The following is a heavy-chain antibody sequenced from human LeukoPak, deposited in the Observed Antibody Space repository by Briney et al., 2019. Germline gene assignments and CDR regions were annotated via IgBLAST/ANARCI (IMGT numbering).Heavy chain of an antibody. CDR2: ISGSGGST. D-gene: IGHD1-26*01. V-gene: IGHV3-23*01. CDR1: GFTFSSYA. Sequence: GGSLRLSCAASGFTFSSYAMSWVRQAPGKGLEWVSAISGSGGSTYYADSVKGRFTISRDNSKNTLYLQTNSLRAEDTAVYYCAKDRIGSSGSYRLFDYWGQGTLVTVSS. J-gene: IGHJ4*02. CDR3: AKDRIGSSGSYRLFDY.